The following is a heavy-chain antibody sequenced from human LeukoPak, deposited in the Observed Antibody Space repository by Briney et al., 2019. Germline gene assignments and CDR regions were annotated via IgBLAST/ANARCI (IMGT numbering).Heavy chain of an antibody. D-gene: IGHD2-15*01. CDR2: ISYSGTT. Sequence: SETLSLTCNVSGGSISSDYWTWIRQPPGKGLEWIGYISYSGTTNYNPSLKSRVTISVDTSKNQFSLKVRSVTAADTAVYYCARAAWFGGSWYNFDYWGQGTLVTVSS. CDR1: GGSISSDY. CDR3: ARAAWFGGSWYNFDY. V-gene: IGHV4-59*01. J-gene: IGHJ4*02.